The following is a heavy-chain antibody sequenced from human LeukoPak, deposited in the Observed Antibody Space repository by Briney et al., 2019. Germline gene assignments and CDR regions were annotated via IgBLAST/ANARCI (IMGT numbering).Heavy chain of an antibody. J-gene: IGHJ6*03. CDR1: GGSISSYY. V-gene: IGHV4-59*12. Sequence: PSETLSLTCTVSGGSISSYYWSWVRQPPGKGLEWIGFVYYTGSTNYSPSLKSRVTISVDTSKNQFSLKLTSVTAADTAVYYCARLTPTTLPIYYYYMDVWGKGTTVTVSS. D-gene: IGHD1-7*01. CDR2: VYYTGST. CDR3: ARLTPTTLPIYYYYMDV.